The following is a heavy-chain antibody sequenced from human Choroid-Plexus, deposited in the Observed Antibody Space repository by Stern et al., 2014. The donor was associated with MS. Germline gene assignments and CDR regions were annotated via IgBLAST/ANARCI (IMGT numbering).Heavy chain of an antibody. J-gene: IGHJ5*02. CDR3: AKDRQYLTYFFDH. CDR2: VSYDGSNK. V-gene: IGHV3-30*18. CDR1: GFTFGSCA. Sequence: QVQLVESGGGEVQPGRPLRLSCVASGFTFGSCAMHWVRQAPGKGLEWVAGVSYDGSNKYYADSVKGRFTISRDNSQNTLYMQMSSLRPEDTAVYYCAKDRQYLTYFFDHWGQGSLVTVSS. D-gene: IGHD2/OR15-2a*01.